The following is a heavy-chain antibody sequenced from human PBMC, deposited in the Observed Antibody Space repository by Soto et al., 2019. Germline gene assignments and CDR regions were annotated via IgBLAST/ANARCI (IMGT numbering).Heavy chain of an antibody. CDR3: ARRPSGSFFDY. V-gene: IGHV4-39*01. CDR1: GDSISSSSYY. Sequence: QLQLQESGPGLVKPSETLSLTCTVSGDSISSSSYYWGWIRQPPGKGLEWIGTIFYSGSTFYNPSLKSRVTMSVDTSKNQFSLKLNSVTAADTAVYYCARRPSGSFFDYWGQGTLVTVSS. D-gene: IGHD1-26*01. CDR2: IFYSGST. J-gene: IGHJ4*02.